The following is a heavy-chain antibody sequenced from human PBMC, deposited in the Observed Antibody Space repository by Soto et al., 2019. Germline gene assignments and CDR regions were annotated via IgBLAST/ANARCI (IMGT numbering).Heavy chain of an antibody. CDR3: ARVPSPFDYYYAMDV. CDR1: GDSISSGNKY. V-gene: IGHV4-30-4*01. CDR2: IFSSGTT. Sequence: PSETLSLTCTVSGDSISSGNKYWSWIRQPPGKGLEWIGYIFSSGTTYYNPSLKSRLSMSLDTSQNQFSLKVNSVTDADTAVYYCARVPSPFDYYYAMDVWGQGTTVTVSS. D-gene: IGHD3-16*01. J-gene: IGHJ6*02.